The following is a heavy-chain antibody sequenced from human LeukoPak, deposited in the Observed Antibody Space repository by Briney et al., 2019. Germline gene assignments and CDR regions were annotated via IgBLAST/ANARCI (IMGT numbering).Heavy chain of an antibody. V-gene: IGHV3-66*02. J-gene: IGHJ4*02. CDR1: GFTFNTYT. Sequence: PGGSLRLSCAASGFTFNTYTMSWVRQAPGKGLEWVSVIYSGGSTYYADSVKGRFTISRDNSQNTLYLQMNSLRNEDTAVYYCAKEIWPTVTTPGHTYFDYWGQGTLVTVSS. CDR3: AKEIWPTVTTPGHTYFDY. D-gene: IGHD4-17*01. CDR2: IYSGGST.